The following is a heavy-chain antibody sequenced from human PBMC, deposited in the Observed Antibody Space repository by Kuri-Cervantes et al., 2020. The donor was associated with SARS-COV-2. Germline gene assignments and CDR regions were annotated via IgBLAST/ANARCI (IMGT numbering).Heavy chain of an antibody. J-gene: IGHJ6*02. CDR2: IGYDGSNK. Sequence: SLKSSCAASGFTFSSYGMHWVRQAPGKGLEWVAVIGYDGSNKYYADSVKGRFTISRDNSKNTLYLQMNSLRAEDTAVYYCATAYNSCWYCYYGMDFWGQGTTVTVSS. V-gene: IGHV3-33*01. CDR1: GFTFSSYG. CDR3: ATAYNSCWYCYYGMDF. D-gene: IGHD3-22*01.